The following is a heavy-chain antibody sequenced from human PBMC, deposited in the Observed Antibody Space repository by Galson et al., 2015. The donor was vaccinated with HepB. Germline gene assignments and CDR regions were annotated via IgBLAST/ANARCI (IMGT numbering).Heavy chain of an antibody. J-gene: IGHJ4*02. Sequence: SLRLSCAAYGFTFGDFAMSWVRQAPGKGLEWVSFIRRKRYGESVEYAPSVKGRFTISSDDSKRIVYLQMNSLNTGDTAIYYCTRVTRTTGTADSWGQGTLVTVS. V-gene: IGHV3-49*04. D-gene: IGHD1/OR15-1a*01. CDR2: IRRKRYGESV. CDR1: GFTFGDFA. CDR3: TRVTRTTGTADS.